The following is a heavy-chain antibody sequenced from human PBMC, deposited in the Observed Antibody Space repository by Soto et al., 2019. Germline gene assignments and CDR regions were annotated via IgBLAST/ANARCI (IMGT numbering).Heavy chain of an antibody. Sequence: ASVKVSCKASGYTFTSYYMHWVRQAPGQGLEWMGIINPSGGGTSYAQKFQGRVTMTRDTSTSTVYMELSSLRSEDTAVYYCATGGLVQNAFDIWGQGTMVTVSS. CDR1: GYTFTSYY. D-gene: IGHD3-10*01. CDR3: ATGGLVQNAFDI. V-gene: IGHV1-46*01. J-gene: IGHJ3*02. CDR2: INPSGGGT.